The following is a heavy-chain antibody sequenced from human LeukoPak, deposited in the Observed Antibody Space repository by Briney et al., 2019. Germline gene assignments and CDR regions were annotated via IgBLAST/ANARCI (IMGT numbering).Heavy chain of an antibody. V-gene: IGHV4-59*01. CDR2: IYYSGST. CDR3: ARVGPTRGYFDY. D-gene: IGHD2-2*01. CDR1: GGSICSYY. J-gene: IGHJ4*02. Sequence: SETLSLTCTVSGGSICSYYWSWIRQPSGKGLEWIGYIYYSGSTNYNPSLKSRVTISVDTSKNQFSLKLSSVTAADTAVYYCARVGPTRGYFDYWGQGTLVTVSS.